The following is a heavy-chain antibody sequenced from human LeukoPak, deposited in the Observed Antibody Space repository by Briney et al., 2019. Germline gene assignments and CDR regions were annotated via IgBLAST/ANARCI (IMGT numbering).Heavy chain of an antibody. CDR3: ARDPASHSGSYGEFDY. CDR2: IRYDGTNE. D-gene: IGHD1-26*01. J-gene: IGHJ4*02. Sequence: GGSLRLSCATSGFAFSVYGMHWVRQAPGEGLEWVAFIRYDGTNEYYADSVKGRFTISRDNSRNTLYLQMNSLRSDDTAVYYCARDPASHSGSYGEFDYWGQGTLVTVSS. CDR1: GFAFSVYG. V-gene: IGHV3-30*02.